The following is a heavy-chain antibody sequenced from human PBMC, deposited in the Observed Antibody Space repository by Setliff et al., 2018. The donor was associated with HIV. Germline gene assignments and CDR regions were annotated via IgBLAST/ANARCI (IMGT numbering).Heavy chain of an antibody. CDR2: IIPMFGTG. Sequence: SVKVSCKASGGTFSSYGISWVRQAPGQGLEWMGAIIPMFGTGFYAQKFQGRVTITTDESTSTAYMELSSLRSEDTAVYYCAREITDETTHYDGMDVWGQGTTVTVSS. V-gene: IGHV1-69*05. CDR3: AREITDETTHYDGMDV. CDR1: GGTFSSYG. J-gene: IGHJ6*02. D-gene: IGHD1-1*01.